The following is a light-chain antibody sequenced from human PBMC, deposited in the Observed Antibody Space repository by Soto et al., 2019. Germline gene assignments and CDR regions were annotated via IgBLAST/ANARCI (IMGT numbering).Light chain of an antibody. CDR1: SSNIGAFFY. Sequence: QSVLTQPPSVSGAPGQRVTMSCTGSSSNIGAFFYVHWYQQLPGTAPILLIYGNSIRPSGVLVLFSGSKFGTSASLAITGLQAEDEADYYCQSYDRSLNAYVFGTGTKV. CDR3: QSYDRSLNAYV. V-gene: IGLV1-40*01. CDR2: GNS. J-gene: IGLJ1*01.